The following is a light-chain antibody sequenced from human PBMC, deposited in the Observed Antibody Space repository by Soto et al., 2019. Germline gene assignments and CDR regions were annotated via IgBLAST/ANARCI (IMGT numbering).Light chain of an antibody. V-gene: IGKV3-20*01. CDR3: QQYGTSPRT. CDR1: QSVRSSY. CDR2: GVS. Sequence: EIVLTQSPGTLSLSPGERATLSCRASQSVRSSYLAWYQQKLGQATRLLIYGVSNRATGIPDRFSGSGSGTDFNLTISRMESEDFAVYYFQQYGTSPRTFGQGTKVEIK. J-gene: IGKJ1*01.